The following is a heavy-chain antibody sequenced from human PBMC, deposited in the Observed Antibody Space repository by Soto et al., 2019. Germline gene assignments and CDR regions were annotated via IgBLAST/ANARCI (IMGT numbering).Heavy chain of an antibody. CDR2: INDSRST. V-gene: IGHV4-34*01. D-gene: IGHD2-15*01. CDR1: GGAFRGYY. CDR3: ARERGRYCSGESCYPFGP. J-gene: IGHJ5*02. Sequence: SETLSLTCAAYGGAFRGYYWSWIRQPPGKGLEWLGEINDSRSTNYNPSLKSRITISLDTSKKEISLRLSSVTAADTAVYYCARERGRYCSGESCYPFGPWGQGALVTVSS.